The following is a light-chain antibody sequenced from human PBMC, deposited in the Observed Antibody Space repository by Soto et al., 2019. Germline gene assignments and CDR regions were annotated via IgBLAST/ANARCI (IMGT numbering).Light chain of an antibody. J-gene: IGKJ5*01. CDR2: LGS. CDR3: TQALTTPPT. Sequence: DIVMTQSPLSLPVTPGEPASISCRSSQSLLHSNGYNYLDWFLQKPGQSPQLLIFLGSNRASGVPDRFSGSGSGTNFTLKNKRVEGDDVGVYYRTQALTTPPTFGQGTRLEIK. V-gene: IGKV2-28*01. CDR1: QSLLHSNGYNY.